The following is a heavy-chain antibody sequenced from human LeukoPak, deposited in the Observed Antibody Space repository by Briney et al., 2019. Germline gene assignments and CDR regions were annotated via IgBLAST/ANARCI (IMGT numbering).Heavy chain of an antibody. D-gene: IGHD5-12*01. CDR3: ARERATATDWYFDL. CDR1: GGSIISRNYN. V-gene: IGHV4-61*01. J-gene: IGHJ2*01. Sequence: SETLSLTCTVSGGSIISRNYNWGWIRQPPGKGLEWIGYIYYSGSTNYNPSLKSRVTISVDTSKNQFSLKLSSVTAADTAVYYCARERATATDWYFDLWGRGTLVTVSS. CDR2: IYYSGST.